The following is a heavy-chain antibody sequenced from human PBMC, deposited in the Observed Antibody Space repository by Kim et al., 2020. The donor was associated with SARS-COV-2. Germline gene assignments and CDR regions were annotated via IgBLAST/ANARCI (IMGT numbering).Heavy chain of an antibody. Sequence: SETLSLTCTVSGGSISSSSYYWGWIRQPPGKGLEWIGSIYYSGSTYYNPSLKSRVTISVDTSKNQFSLKLSSVTAADTAVYYCACLRYCSGGSCYTRGRHFDYWGQGTLVTVSS. V-gene: IGHV4-39*01. J-gene: IGHJ4*02. CDR3: ACLRYCSGGSCYTRGRHFDY. CDR2: IYYSGST. CDR1: GGSISSSSYY. D-gene: IGHD2-15*01.